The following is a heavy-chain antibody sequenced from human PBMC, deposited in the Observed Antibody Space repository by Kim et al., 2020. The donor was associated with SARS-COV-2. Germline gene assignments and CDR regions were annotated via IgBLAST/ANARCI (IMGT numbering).Heavy chain of an antibody. V-gene: IGHV3-30*04. D-gene: IGHD2-2*01. Sequence: GGSLRLSCAASGFTFSSYAMHWVRQAPGKGLEWVSVISYDGSNKYYADSVMGRFTISRDNSKNTLYLQMNSLRAEDTAVYYCARGIVVGPAARLSQFDYWGQGTLVTVSS. CDR2: ISYDGSNK. J-gene: IGHJ4*02. CDR3: ARGIVVGPAARLSQFDY. CDR1: GFTFSSYA.